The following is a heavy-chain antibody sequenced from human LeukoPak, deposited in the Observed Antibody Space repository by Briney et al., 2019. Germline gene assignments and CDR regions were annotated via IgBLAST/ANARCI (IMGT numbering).Heavy chain of an antibody. CDR3: ARDKRITIFGVDYYYGMDV. Sequence: GGSLRLSCAASGFTFSSYAMSWVRQAPGKGLEWVSAISGSGGSTYYADPVKGRFTISRHNSKNTLYLQMNSLRAEDTAVYYCARDKRITIFGVDYYYGMDVWGQGTTVTVSS. V-gene: IGHV3-23*01. D-gene: IGHD3-3*01. CDR1: GFTFSSYA. J-gene: IGHJ6*02. CDR2: ISGSGGST.